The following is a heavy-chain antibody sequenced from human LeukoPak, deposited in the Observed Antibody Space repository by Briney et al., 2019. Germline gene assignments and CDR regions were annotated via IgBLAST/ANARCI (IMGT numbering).Heavy chain of an antibody. CDR3: ARARLDCSSTSCYSFDY. CDR1: GYTFTSYG. J-gene: IGHJ4*02. V-gene: IGHV1-18*01. Sequence: ASVKVSCKASGYTFTSYGISWVRQAPGQGLEWMGWISAYNGNTNYAQKLQGRVTMTRDTSISTAYMELSRLRSDDTAVYYCARARLDCSSTSCYSFDYWGQGTLVTVSS. D-gene: IGHD2-2*01. CDR2: ISAYNGNT.